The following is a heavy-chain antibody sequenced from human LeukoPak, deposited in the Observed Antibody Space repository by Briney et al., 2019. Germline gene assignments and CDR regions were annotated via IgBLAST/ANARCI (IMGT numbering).Heavy chain of an antibody. CDR3: ARDGYSSGWYSHFDY. J-gene: IGHJ4*02. V-gene: IGHV3-53*01. D-gene: IGHD6-19*01. CDR2: IYSGGST. CDR1: GFTVSSNY. Sequence: PGGSLRLSCAASGFTVSSNYMSWVRQAPGKGLEWVSVIYSGGSTYYADSVKGRFTISRDNSKNTLYLQMNSLRAEDTAVYYCARDGYSSGWYSHFDYWGQGTLVTVSS.